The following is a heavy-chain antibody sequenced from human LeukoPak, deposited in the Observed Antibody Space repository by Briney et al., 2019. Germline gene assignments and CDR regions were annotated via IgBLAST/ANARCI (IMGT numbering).Heavy chain of an antibody. V-gene: IGHV3-23*01. D-gene: IGHD6-13*01. Sequence: GGSLRLSCAASGFTFSSYAMSWVRQAPGKGLEWVSAISGSGGSTYYADSVKGRFTISRDNSKNTLYLQMNSLRAEDTAVYYCAKVADLGGYSSSPTGPIDYWGQGTLVTVSS. J-gene: IGHJ4*02. CDR1: GFTFSSYA. CDR2: ISGSGGST. CDR3: AKVADLGGYSSSPTGPIDY.